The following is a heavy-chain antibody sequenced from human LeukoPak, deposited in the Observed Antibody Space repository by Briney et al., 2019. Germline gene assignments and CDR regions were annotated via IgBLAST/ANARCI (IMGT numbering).Heavy chain of an antibody. Sequence: ASVKVSCKASGYTFTCYDINWVRQATGQGLEWIGWMNPNSGNTGYAQKFQGRVTLTRNTSISTAYMELSSLRSEDTAVYYCARGPSYVVTFGGVINWFDPWGQGTLVTVSS. CDR1: GYTFTCYD. CDR3: ARGPSYVVTFGGVINWFDP. J-gene: IGHJ5*02. V-gene: IGHV1-8*01. D-gene: IGHD3-16*01. CDR2: MNPNSGNT.